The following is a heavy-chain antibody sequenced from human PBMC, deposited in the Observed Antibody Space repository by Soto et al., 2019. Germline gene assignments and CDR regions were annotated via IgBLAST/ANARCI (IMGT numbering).Heavy chain of an antibody. CDR3: ARAYYDFWCGYYRSYYFDY. J-gene: IGHJ4*02. V-gene: IGHV4-59*01. CDR1: GGSISSYY. D-gene: IGHD3-3*01. Sequence: QVQLQESGPGLVKPSETLSLTCTVSGGSISSYYWSWIRQPPGKGLEWIGYIYYSGSTNYNPSLKSRVTISVDTSKNQFSLKLSSVTAADTAVYYCARAYYDFWCGYYRSYYFDYWGQGTLVTVSS. CDR2: IYYSGST.